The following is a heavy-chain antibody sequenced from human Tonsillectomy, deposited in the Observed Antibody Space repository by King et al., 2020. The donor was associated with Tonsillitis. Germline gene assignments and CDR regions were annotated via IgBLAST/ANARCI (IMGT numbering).Heavy chain of an antibody. V-gene: IGHV4-39*01. CDR2: IYYSGST. J-gene: IGHJ3*02. CDR1: GGSISSSNYY. CDR3: ARLPRIAPARGAFDI. D-gene: IGHD6-13*01. Sequence: LQLQESGPGLVKPSETLSLTCTVSGGSISSSNYYWGWIRQPPGKGLGWIGSIYYSGSTYYNPSLKSRVTISVDTSKNQFSLNLSSVTAADTAVYYCARLPRIAPARGAFDIWGQGTMVTVSS.